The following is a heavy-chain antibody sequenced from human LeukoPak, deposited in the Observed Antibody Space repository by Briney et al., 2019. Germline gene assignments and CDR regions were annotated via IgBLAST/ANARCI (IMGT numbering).Heavy chain of an antibody. D-gene: IGHD3-22*01. V-gene: IGHV3-23*01. Sequence: GGSLRLSCAASGFTFSSSAMSWVRQAPGKGLEWVSAISGSGGSTYYADSVKGRFTISRDNSKNTLYLQMNSLRAEDTAVYYCAKGVLSSGYFNWFDPWGQGTLVTVSS. CDR3: AKGVLSSGYFNWFDP. J-gene: IGHJ5*02. CDR1: GFTFSSSA. CDR2: ISGSGGST.